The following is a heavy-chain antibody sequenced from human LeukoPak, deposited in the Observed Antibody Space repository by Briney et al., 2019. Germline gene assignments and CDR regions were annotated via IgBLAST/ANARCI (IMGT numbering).Heavy chain of an antibody. D-gene: IGHD3-3*01. CDR2: INPNSGGT. V-gene: IGHV1-2*06. CDR1: GYTFTGYY. CDR3: ARTLRSAPLWRSDDY. Sequence: ASVKVSCKASGYTFTGYYMHWVRQAPGQGLEWMGRINPNSGGTNYAQKFQGRVTMTRDTSISTAYMELSRLRSDDTAVYYCARTLRSAPLWRSDDYWGQGTLVTVSS. J-gene: IGHJ4*02.